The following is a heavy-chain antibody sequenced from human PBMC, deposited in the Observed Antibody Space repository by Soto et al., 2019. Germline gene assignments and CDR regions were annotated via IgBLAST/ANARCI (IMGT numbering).Heavy chain of an antibody. V-gene: IGHV4-59*12. CDR1: GGSISSYY. Sequence: SETLSLTCTVSGGSISSYYWSWIRQPPGKGLEWIGYIYYSGSTNYNPSLKSRVTISVDTSKNQFSLKLSSVTAADTAVYYCARALAGPAAPLPYYYFYMDVWGKATTVTVS. D-gene: IGHD2-2*01. J-gene: IGHJ6*03. CDR2: IYYSGST. CDR3: ARALAGPAAPLPYYYFYMDV.